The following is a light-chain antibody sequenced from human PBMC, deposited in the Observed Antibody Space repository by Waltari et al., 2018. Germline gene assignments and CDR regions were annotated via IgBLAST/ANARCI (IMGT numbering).Light chain of an antibody. CDR1: QGIHSD. CDR2: SAS. V-gene: IGKV3-15*01. Sequence: EVVMTQSPATLSVSPGERATLSCRASQGIHSDLAWYQQKPGQPPSLLIYSASTRATGVPARFTGSGSGTEFTLTVSSLQPEDSAVYYCQQYNVWPPWTFGQGTKVEIK. J-gene: IGKJ1*01. CDR3: QQYNVWPPWT.